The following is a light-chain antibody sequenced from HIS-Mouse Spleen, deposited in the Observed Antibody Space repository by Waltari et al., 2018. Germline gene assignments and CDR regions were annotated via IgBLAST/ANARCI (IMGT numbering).Light chain of an antibody. V-gene: IGLV2-14*01. Sequence: QSALTQPPSASVSPGQSVTISCTGTSSDVGGYNYVSWYQQHPGKAPHLLIYEVSNPPSGVSNRFSGSKYGNTASLTISWLQAEEEDDDYCSSYTSSSNLGVFGGGTKLTVL. CDR2: EVS. CDR3: SSYTSSSNLGV. J-gene: IGLJ3*02. CDR1: SSDVGGYNY.